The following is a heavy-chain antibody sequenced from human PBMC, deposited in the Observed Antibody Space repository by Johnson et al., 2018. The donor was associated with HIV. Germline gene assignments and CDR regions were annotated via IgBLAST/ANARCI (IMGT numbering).Heavy chain of an antibody. Sequence: QVQLVESGGTVVQPGRSLRLSCAASGFIFSDFGMHWVRPAPGKGLEWVAFIRYGGSNKYYADSVKGRFTISRDNSKNTLYLELNSLRAEDTAVYYCAKIPIVVGTRGAFDIWGQGTMVTVSS. V-gene: IGHV3-30*02. CDR2: IRYGGSNK. CDR3: AKIPIVVGTRGAFDI. J-gene: IGHJ3*02. D-gene: IGHD3-22*01. CDR1: GFIFSDFG.